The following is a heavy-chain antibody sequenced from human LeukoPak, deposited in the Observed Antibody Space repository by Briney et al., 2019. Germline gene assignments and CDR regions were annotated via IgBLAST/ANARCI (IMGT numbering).Heavy chain of an antibody. CDR3: ARDYYDSSGYPVYYMDV. D-gene: IGHD3-22*01. V-gene: IGHV4-61*02. Sequence: SETLSLTCTVSGGSISSGSYYWSWIRQPAGKGLEWIGRIYTSGSTNYNPSLKSRVTISVDTSKNQFSLKLSSVTAADTAVYYCARDYYDSSGYPVYYMDVWGKGTTVTVSS. CDR1: GGSISSGSYY. CDR2: IYTSGST. J-gene: IGHJ6*03.